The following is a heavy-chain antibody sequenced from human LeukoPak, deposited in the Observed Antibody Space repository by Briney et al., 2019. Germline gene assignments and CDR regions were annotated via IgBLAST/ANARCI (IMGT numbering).Heavy chain of an antibody. CDR3: ARVPELGSLPNYFDP. CDR1: GYRFTDYW. J-gene: IGHJ5*02. V-gene: IGHV5-51*01. Sequence: GESLKISCEASGYRFTDYWIAWVRKMSGKGLEWMGNVYPADSDARYSPPFQGHVTISVDKSINPAYLQWNSLKASDTATYYCARVPELGSLPNYFDPWGQGTLVTVSS. CDR2: VYPADSDA. D-gene: IGHD5-24*01.